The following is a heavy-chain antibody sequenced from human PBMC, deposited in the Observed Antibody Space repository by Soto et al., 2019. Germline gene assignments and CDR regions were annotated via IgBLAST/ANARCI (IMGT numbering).Heavy chain of an antibody. Sequence: QLHLVQSGAVVKKPGASVTVSCSASGYPVTAYYMHWVRQAPGRGLEWMGGINPATGAAKYTQTFQGRVTMTRATATRTVFMELSGLTSKDTAVFFCARGGGVGVAGSAAFDMWGQGTLVTVSS. V-gene: IGHV1-2*02. CDR3: ARGGGVGVAGSAAFDM. CDR2: INPATGAA. J-gene: IGHJ3*02. CDR1: GYPVTAYY. D-gene: IGHD3-3*01.